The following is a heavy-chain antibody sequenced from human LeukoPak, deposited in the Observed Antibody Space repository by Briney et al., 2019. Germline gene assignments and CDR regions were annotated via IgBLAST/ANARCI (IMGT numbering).Heavy chain of an antibody. V-gene: IGHV1-8*01. Sequence: ASVKVSCKASGDTFTSYDINWVRQATGQGLEWMGWMNPNSGNTGYAQKFQGRVTMTRNTSISTAYMELSSLRSEDTAVYYCARAVNYYDSSGYYSPVDYCGQGTLVTVSS. D-gene: IGHD3-22*01. CDR1: GDTFTSYD. J-gene: IGHJ4*02. CDR3: ARAVNYYDSSGYYSPVDY. CDR2: MNPNSGNT.